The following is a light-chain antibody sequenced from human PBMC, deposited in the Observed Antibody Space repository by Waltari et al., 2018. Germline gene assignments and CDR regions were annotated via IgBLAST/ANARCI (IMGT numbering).Light chain of an antibody. CDR1: RSDVGGYSL. J-gene: IGLJ1*01. V-gene: IGLV2-23*02. CDR2: AVT. Sequence: QSALTQPASVSGSPGQSITISCPGSRSDVGGYSLVSCYQQHPGKAPKLMIYAVTKRPSGVSHRFSGSKSGNTASLTISGLQTEDEADYYCCSYAGSTTSSVVFGTGTKVIVL. CDR3: CSYAGSTTSSVV.